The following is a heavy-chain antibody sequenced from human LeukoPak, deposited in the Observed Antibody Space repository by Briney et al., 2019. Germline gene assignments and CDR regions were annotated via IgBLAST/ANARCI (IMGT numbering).Heavy chain of an antibody. CDR2: IYSSGST. J-gene: IGHJ4*02. CDR1: GASISAFH. Sequence: SETLSLTCTVSGASISAFHWTWFRQPAGKTLEWIGLIYSSGSTLFNPPLKSRVAMSLDLTKNQLSLTLTSLTAADTAMYYCARKDGDYWGQGTLVTVSS. CDR3: ARKDGDY. V-gene: IGHV4-4*07.